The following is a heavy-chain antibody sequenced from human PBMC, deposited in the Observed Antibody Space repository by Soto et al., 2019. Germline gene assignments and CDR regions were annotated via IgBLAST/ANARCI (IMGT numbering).Heavy chain of an antibody. CDR2: IYYSGNT. V-gene: IGHV4-31*03. D-gene: IGHD3-10*01. CDR3: ARVQFQYYGSGSADY. J-gene: IGHJ4*02. CDR1: GGSISSGGYY. Sequence: QVQLQESGPGLVKPSQTLSLTCTVSGGSISSGGYYWSWIRQHPGKGLEWIGYIYYSGNTYYNPSLKSRVTISVDTSKNQFSLKLSSVTAEDTAVYYCARVQFQYYGSGSADYWGQGTLVTVSS.